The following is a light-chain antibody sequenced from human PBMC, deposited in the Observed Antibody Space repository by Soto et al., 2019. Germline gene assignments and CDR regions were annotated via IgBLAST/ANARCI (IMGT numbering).Light chain of an antibody. CDR1: QGISNY. J-gene: IGKJ3*01. CDR2: AAS. CDR3: QRHNSAPPVS. V-gene: IGKV1-27*01. Sequence: DIQMTQSPSSLSASVGDRVTITCRASQGISNYLAWYQQKPGKAPQLLIYAASTLQSGVPSRFSGSGSGTDFTITISSLQPEDVATYYCQRHNSAPPVSFGPGTKVDLK.